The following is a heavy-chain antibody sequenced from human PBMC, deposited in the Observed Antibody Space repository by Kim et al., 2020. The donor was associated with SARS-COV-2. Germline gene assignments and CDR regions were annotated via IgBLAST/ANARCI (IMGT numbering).Heavy chain of an antibody. CDR3: VRYSGWYYFDY. J-gene: IGHJ4*02. CDR2: TYYRSKWSS. V-gene: IGHV6-1*01. CDR1: GDSLSSNTVA. D-gene: IGHD6-19*01. Sequence: SQTLSLTCVISGDSLSSNTVAWSWIRQSPSSGLEWLGRTYYRSKWSSDYAVSVKSRIIINAGPSKNQFSLHLNSVTPDDTATYYCVRYSGWYYFDYWGQG.